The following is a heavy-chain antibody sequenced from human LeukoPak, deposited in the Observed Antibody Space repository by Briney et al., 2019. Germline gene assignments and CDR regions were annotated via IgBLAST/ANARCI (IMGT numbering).Heavy chain of an antibody. CDR1: GGSISSGSYY. CDR2: IYTSGST. CDR3: ARSEDGRFDY. J-gene: IGHJ4*02. V-gene: IGHV4-61*02. Sequence: SETLSLTCTVSGGSISSGSYYWSWIRQPAGKGLEWIGRIYTSGSTNYNPSLKSRVTISVDTSKNQFSLKLSSVTAADTAVYYCARSEDGRFDYWGQGTLVTVSS.